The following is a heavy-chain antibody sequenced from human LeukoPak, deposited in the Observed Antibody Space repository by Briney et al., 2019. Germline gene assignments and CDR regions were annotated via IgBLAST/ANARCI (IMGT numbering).Heavy chain of an antibody. Sequence: SETLSLTCTVSGGSISSYYWSWIRQPPGKGLEWIGYIYYSGSTNYNPSLKSRVTISVDTSKNQFSLKLSSVTAADTAVYYCAREARSTKGYYYMDVWGKGTTVTVSS. J-gene: IGHJ6*03. CDR3: AREARSTKGYYYMDV. CDR2: IYYSGST. D-gene: IGHD2-8*01. V-gene: IGHV4-59*01. CDR1: GGSISSYY.